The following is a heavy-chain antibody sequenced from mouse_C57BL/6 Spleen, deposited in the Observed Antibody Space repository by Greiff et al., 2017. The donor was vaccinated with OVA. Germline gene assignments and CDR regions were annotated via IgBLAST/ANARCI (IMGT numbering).Heavy chain of an antibody. J-gene: IGHJ1*03. CDR2: ISDGGSYT. V-gene: IGHV5-4*01. CDR1: GFTFSSYA. Sequence: EVQVVESGGGLVKPGGSLKLSCAASGFTFSSYAMSWVRQTPEKRLEWVATISDGGSYTYYPDNVKGRFTISRDNAKNNLYLQMSHLKSEDTAMYYCARSPPTTVVAHWYFDVWGTGTTVTVSS. CDR3: ARSPPTTVVAHWYFDV. D-gene: IGHD1-1*01.